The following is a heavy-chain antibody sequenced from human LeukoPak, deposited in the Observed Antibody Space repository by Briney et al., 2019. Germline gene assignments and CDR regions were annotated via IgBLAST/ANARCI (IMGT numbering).Heavy chain of an antibody. Sequence: GGSLRLSCAASGFTFSSYAMHWVRQAPGKGLEWVAVISYDGSNKYYADSVKGRFTISRDNSKNTLYLQMNSLRTEDTAMYYCAGWLRIDYWGQGTLVTVSS. CDR1: GFTFSSYA. J-gene: IGHJ4*02. CDR2: ISYDGSNK. CDR3: AGWLRIDY. D-gene: IGHD5-12*01. V-gene: IGHV3-30*04.